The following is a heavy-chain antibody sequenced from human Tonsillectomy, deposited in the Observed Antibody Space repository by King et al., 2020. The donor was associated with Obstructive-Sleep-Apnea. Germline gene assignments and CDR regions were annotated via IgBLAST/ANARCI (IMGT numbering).Heavy chain of an antibody. D-gene: IGHD1-26*01. CDR2: INHSGST. J-gene: IGHJ4*02. V-gene: IGHV4-34*01. CDR3: ARLRAGQGSNAFDY. Sequence: VQLQQWGPGLLKPSETLSLTCAVYVESFSGCYWTWIRQPPGKGLEWVGEINHSGSTIYSPSLKSRVTISVDTSKNQFSLNLSSVTAADTAVYYCARLRAGQGSNAFDYWGQGTLVTVSS. CDR1: VESFSGCY.